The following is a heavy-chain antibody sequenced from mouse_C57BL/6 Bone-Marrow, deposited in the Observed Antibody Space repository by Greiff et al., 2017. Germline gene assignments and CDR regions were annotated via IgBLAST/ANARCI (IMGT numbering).Heavy chain of an antibody. Sequence: EVQLQQSGPELVKPGASVKMSCKASGYTFTDYNMHWVKQSHGKSLEWIGYINPNNGGTSYNQKFKGKATLTVNKSSSTAYMERRSLASEDSAVYYCASPDYYGSSNYFDYWGQGTTLTVSS. CDR1: GYTFTDYN. J-gene: IGHJ2*01. D-gene: IGHD1-1*01. CDR2: INPNNGGT. CDR3: ASPDYYGSSNYFDY. V-gene: IGHV1-22*01.